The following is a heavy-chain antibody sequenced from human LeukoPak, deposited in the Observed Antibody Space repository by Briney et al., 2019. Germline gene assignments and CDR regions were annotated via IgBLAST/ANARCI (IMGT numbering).Heavy chain of an antibody. D-gene: IGHD5-24*01. CDR3: SSRGPGVAYYAMDV. Sequence: GSLRLSCAASGFTFSSYAMSWIRQPPGKGLEWIGEINHSGSTDYNSSLKSRVTISVDTSKKQFSLKVASVTAADTAVYYCSSRGPGVAYYAMDVWGQGTTVTVSS. V-gene: IGHV4-34*08. J-gene: IGHJ6*02. CDR1: GFTFSSYA. CDR2: INHSGST.